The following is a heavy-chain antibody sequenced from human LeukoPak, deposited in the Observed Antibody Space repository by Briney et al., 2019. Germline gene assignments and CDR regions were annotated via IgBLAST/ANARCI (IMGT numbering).Heavy chain of an antibody. V-gene: IGHV3-23*01. J-gene: IGHJ4*02. CDR3: AKINRGQVAGHVDF. CDR1: GFTFSSYA. CDR2: ISAGGGNT. Sequence: GGSLRLSCAASGFTFSSYAMTWVRHSSGKGLDWVSAISAGGGNTYYADSVKGRFTISRDNSKNTLYLHINSLKAKDTALYYCAKINRGQVAGHVDFWGQGTLVSVSS. D-gene: IGHD6-19*01.